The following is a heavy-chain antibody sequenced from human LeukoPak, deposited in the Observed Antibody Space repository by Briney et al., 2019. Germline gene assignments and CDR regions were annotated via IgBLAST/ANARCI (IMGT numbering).Heavy chain of an antibody. CDR2: MSPNSGNT. J-gene: IGHJ4*02. V-gene: IGHV1-8*02. CDR3: AKEGSGFGEFNY. D-gene: IGHD3-10*01. CDR1: GNTFTHYD. Sequence: ASVKVSCKASGNTFTHYDIHWVRQATGQGLEWMGWMSPNSGNTGYERKFQGRVTMTRNTSIRTAYMELSSLRSEDTAMYYCAKEGSGFGEFNYWGQGTLVTVSS.